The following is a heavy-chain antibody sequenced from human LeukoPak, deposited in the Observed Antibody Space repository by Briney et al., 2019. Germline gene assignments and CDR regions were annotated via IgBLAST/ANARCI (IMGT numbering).Heavy chain of an antibody. CDR3: ARGLGAAAGTRKGRYYYYYMDV. Sequence: GASVKVSCKASGGNFSSYAISWVRQAPGQGLEWMGGIIPIFGTANYAQKFQGRVTNTADTSKSTAYMELSSLRSEDTAVYYCARGLGAAAGTRKGRYYYYYMDVWGKGTTVTVS. J-gene: IGHJ6*03. D-gene: IGHD6-13*01. V-gene: IGHV1-69*06. CDR2: IIPIFGTA. CDR1: GGNFSSYA.